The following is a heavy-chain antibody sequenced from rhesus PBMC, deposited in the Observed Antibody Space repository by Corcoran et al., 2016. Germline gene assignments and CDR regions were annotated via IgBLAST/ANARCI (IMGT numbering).Heavy chain of an antibody. J-gene: IGHJ4*01. Sequence: QVQLQESGPGLVKPSETLSLTCAVSGGPIRGYYGNLSRQPHGQGVEWIGYIGGSSGSTYYNPSLKSRVTIATDTSKNQFSLKLSSVTAADTAVYYCARDARGGSWGIDYWGQGVLVTVSS. CDR1: GGPIRGYY. CDR2: IGGSSGST. V-gene: IGHV4-165*02. CDR3: ARDARGGSWGIDY. D-gene: IGHD6-25*01.